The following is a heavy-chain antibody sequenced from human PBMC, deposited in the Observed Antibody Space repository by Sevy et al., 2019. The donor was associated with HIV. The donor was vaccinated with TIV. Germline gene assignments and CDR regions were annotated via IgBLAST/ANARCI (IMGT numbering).Heavy chain of an antibody. Sequence: SETLSLTCTVSGGSISAYYWSWIRQPPGKGLEYLGYIYYTGSTNYNPSLKSRVTISVGTSKNQFSLKLSSVTAADTAVYYCARAPPVRSGDDSLNWFDPWGQGTLVTVSS. J-gene: IGHJ5*02. CDR2: IYYTGST. V-gene: IGHV4-59*01. CDR3: ARAPPVRSGDDSLNWFDP. D-gene: IGHD5-12*01. CDR1: GGSISAYY.